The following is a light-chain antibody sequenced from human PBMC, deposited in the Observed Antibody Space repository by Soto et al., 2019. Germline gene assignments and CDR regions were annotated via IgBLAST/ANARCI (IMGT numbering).Light chain of an antibody. CDR1: SSNVGGYSY. V-gene: IGLV2-11*01. CDR2: DVT. CDR3: CSYAGSYSWV. Sequence: QSALTQPRSVSGSPGQSVTISRTGTSSNVGGYSYVSWYQQHPGIAPQLIIYDVTKRPSGVPDRFSGSKSGNTASLTISGLQAEDEADYYCCSYAGSYSWVFGGGTKLTVL. J-gene: IGLJ3*02.